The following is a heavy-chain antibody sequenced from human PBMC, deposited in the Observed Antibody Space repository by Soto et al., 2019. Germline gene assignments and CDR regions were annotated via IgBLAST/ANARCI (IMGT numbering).Heavy chain of an antibody. J-gene: IGHJ4*02. Sequence: SETLSLTCTVSGGSISSHYWSWIRQPPGQGLEWIGYIYYSGSTNYNPSLKSRVTISVDTSKSQFSLRLSSVTAADTAVYFCARLDGDDHYVDYWGQGALVTVSS. CDR1: GGSISSHY. CDR3: ARLDGDDHYVDY. CDR2: IYYSGST. D-gene: IGHD5-12*01. V-gene: IGHV4-59*08.